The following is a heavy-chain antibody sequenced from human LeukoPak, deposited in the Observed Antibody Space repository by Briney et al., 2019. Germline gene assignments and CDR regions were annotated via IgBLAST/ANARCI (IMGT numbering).Heavy chain of an antibody. CDR1: GGTFSSYA. CDR2: IIPIFGTA. J-gene: IGHJ6*02. CDR3: ARDAGYCSSTSCYAGIFRYYYYGMDV. D-gene: IGHD2-2*01. Sequence: GSSVKVSCKASGGTFSSYAISWVRQAPGQGLEWMGGIIPIFGTANYAQKFQGRVTITADESTSTAYMELSSLRSEDTAVYYCARDAGYCSSTSCYAGIFRYYYYGMDVWGQGTTVTVSS. V-gene: IGHV1-69*01.